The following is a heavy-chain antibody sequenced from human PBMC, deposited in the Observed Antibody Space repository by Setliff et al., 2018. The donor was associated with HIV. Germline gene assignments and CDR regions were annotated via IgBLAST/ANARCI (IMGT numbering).Heavy chain of an antibody. Sequence: PSETLSLTCNVSGGSISSSSYYWGWIRQPPGKGLEWIGSIYYSGSTYYNPSLKSRVTISVDTSKNQFSLKLSSVTAADTAVYYCARDPSQGYCSGGSCYGYYYYGMDVWGQGTTVTVSS. J-gene: IGHJ6*02. CDR2: IYYSGST. V-gene: IGHV4-39*07. CDR3: ARDPSQGYCSGGSCYGYYYYGMDV. D-gene: IGHD2-15*01. CDR1: GGSISSSSYY.